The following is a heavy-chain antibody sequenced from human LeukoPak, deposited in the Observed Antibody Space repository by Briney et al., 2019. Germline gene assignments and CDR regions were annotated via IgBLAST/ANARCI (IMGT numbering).Heavy chain of an antibody. CDR1: GGTFSSYA. CDR2: IIPIFGTA. CDR3: AAGSPYSGSPGGDAFDI. J-gene: IGHJ3*02. D-gene: IGHD1-26*01. Sequence: SVKVSCKASGGTFSSYAISWVRQAPGQGLEWMGGIIPIFGTANYAQKFQGRVTITADESTSTAYMELSSLRSEDTAVYYCAAGSPYSGSPGGDAFDIWGQGTMVTVSS. V-gene: IGHV1-69*13.